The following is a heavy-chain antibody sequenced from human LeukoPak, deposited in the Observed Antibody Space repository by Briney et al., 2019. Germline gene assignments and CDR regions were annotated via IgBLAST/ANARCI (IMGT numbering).Heavy chain of an antibody. V-gene: IGHV3-20*04. J-gene: IGHJ3*01. Sequence: PGGSLRLSCATSGFTFDDYGMNWVRQAPGKGLEWVSNINWNGRNVDYADSVKGRFTISRDNARNSVYLQMDSLRAEDTAVYFCARDWARTGYCSSANCPDAFDLWGQGTMVTVSS. D-gene: IGHD2-2*01. CDR1: GFTFDDYG. CDR2: INWNGRNV. CDR3: ARDWARTGYCSSANCPDAFDL.